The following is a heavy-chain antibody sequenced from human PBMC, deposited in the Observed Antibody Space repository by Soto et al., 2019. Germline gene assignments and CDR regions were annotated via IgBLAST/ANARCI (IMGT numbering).Heavy chain of an antibody. J-gene: IGHJ4*02. CDR1: GGSISGSSYY. CDR3: ASKCYRT. Sequence: SETLSLTCTVSGGSISGSSYYWGWIRQPPGKGLEWIGSIYYSGSTYYNPSLKSRVTVSVDTSKNQFSLKLSSVTAADTAVYYCASKCYRTWGQGTLVTVYS. D-gene: IGHD2-2*01. V-gene: IGHV4-39*01. CDR2: IYYSGST.